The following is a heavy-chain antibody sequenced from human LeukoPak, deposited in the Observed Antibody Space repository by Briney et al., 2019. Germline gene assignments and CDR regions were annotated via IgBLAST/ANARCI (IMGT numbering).Heavy chain of an antibody. CDR2: IYSGGST. Sequence: TGGSLRLSCAASGFTVSSNYMSWVRQAPGKGLEWVSVIYSGGSTYYADSVKGRFTISRDNSKNTLYLQVNSLRAEDTAVYYCARGPGRLLPNYYFDYWGQGTLVPVSS. CDR1: GFTVSSNY. V-gene: IGHV3-53*01. CDR3: ARGPGRLLPNYYFDY. J-gene: IGHJ4*02. D-gene: IGHD2-15*01.